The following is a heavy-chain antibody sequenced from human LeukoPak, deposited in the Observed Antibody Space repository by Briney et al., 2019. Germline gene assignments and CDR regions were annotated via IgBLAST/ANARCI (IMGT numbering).Heavy chain of an antibody. CDR3: AKTRGYSYGPHFDY. V-gene: IGHV3-23*01. CDR1: GFTFSSYA. Sequence: PGGPLRLSCAASGFTFSSYAMSWVRQAPGKGLEGVSAISGSGGSTYYADSVKGRFTISRDNSKNTLYLQMNSLRAEDTAVYYCAKTRGYSYGPHFDYWGQGTLVTVSS. D-gene: IGHD5-18*01. J-gene: IGHJ4*02. CDR2: ISGSGGST.